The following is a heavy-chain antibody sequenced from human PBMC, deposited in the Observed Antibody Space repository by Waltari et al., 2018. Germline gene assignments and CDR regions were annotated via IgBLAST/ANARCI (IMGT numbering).Heavy chain of an antibody. J-gene: IGHJ4*02. D-gene: IGHD3-10*01. CDR1: GFTFGSHA. CDR3: VKESGPAGTDTRGDFDY. CDR2: ISSHGGNT. V-gene: IGHV3-23*01. Sequence: EVQVLESGGGLAQPGGSLRLSCAASGFTFGSHAMSWVRQAPGKGLGWVSVISSHGGNTYYADSVRGRFTVSRDNSKNTLNLQMNSLRAEDAAVYYCVKESGPAGTDTRGDFDYWGQGTLVTVSS.